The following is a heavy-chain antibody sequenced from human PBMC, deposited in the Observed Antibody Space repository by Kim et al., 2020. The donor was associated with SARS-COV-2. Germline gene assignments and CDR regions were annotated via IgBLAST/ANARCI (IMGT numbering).Heavy chain of an antibody. D-gene: IGHD6-6*01. V-gene: IGHV3-21*01. CDR1: GFTFSSYS. Sequence: GGSLRLSCAASGFTFSSYSMNWVRQAPGKGLEWVSSISSSSSYIYYADSVKGRFTISRDNAKNSLYLQMNSLRAEDTAVYYCARGHTPYSSSSLNAFDIWGQGTMVTVSS. CDR2: ISSSSSYI. CDR3: ARGHTPYSSSSLNAFDI. J-gene: IGHJ3*02.